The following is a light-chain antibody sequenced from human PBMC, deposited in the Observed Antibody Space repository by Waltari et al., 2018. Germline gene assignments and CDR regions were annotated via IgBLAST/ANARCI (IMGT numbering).Light chain of an antibody. J-gene: IGKJ2*01. Sequence: DIVMTQSPDSLAVYLGERATINCKSSQSVLYSANNKNFLAWYQQKPGQPPKLLIYWASFRASGVPERFSGSASGTDFTLTISTLQAEDVAVYYCHQYYSTPDTFGQGTHLEIK. V-gene: IGKV4-1*01. CDR1: QSVLYSANNKNF. CDR3: HQYYSTPDT. CDR2: WAS.